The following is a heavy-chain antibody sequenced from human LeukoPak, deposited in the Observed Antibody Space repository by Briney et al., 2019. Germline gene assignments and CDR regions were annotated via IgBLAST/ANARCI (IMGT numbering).Heavy chain of an antibody. Sequence: ASVKVSCKASGYTFTSYDINWVRQATGQGLEWMGWMNPNSGNTGYAQKFQGRVTMTRNTSISTAYMELSSLRSEDTAVYYCARDHSTIGAFDIWGQGTMVTVS. D-gene: IGHD2-21*01. CDR1: GYTFTSYD. CDR3: ARDHSTIGAFDI. V-gene: IGHV1-8*01. CDR2: MNPNSGNT. J-gene: IGHJ3*02.